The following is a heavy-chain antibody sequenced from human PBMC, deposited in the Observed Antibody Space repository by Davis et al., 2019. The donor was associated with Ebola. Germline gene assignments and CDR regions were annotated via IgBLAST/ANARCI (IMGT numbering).Heavy chain of an antibody. CDR2: ISGSTGNT. J-gene: IGHJ4*02. D-gene: IGHD4-17*01. Sequence: GESLKISCAASGFTFSSYAMTWVRQAPGKGLEWVSTISGSTGNTHYADSVKGRFTISRDNSKNTLYLQMNSLRAEDTAVYYCARHDYGDSHFDYWGQGTLVTVSS. CDR1: GFTFSSYA. CDR3: ARHDYGDSHFDY. V-gene: IGHV3-23*01.